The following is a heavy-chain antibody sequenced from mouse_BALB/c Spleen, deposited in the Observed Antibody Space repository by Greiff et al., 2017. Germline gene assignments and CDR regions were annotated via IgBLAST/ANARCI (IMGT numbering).Heavy chain of an antibody. Sequence: EVQLQQSGAELVKPGASVKLSCTASGFNIKDTYMHWVKQRPEQGLEWIGRIDPANGNTKYDPKFQGKATITADTSSNTAYLHLSSLTSEDTAVYYCARDGYYGWFAYWGQGTLVTVSA. J-gene: IGHJ3*01. CDR3: ARDGYYGWFAY. CDR1: GFNIKDTY. V-gene: IGHV14-3*02. D-gene: IGHD2-3*01. CDR2: IDPANGNT.